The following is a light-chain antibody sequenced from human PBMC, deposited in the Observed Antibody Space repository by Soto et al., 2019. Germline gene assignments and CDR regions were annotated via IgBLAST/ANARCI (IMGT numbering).Light chain of an antibody. Sequence: KVMTQSPATLSGSPGERATLSCRASQSVRSNLAWYQQKPGQPPRLLIYDASTRATGIPSRFSGSGSGTEFTLTISSLKSEDFAVYYCQQYDNWPRTFGQGTKVDIK. CDR2: DAS. V-gene: IGKV3-15*01. CDR3: QQYDNWPRT. J-gene: IGKJ1*01. CDR1: QSVRSN.